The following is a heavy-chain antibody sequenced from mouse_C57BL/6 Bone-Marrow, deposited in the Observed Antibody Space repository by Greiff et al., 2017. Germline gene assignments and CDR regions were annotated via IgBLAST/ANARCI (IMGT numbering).Heavy chain of an antibody. CDR2: IDPSDSYT. Sequence: QVQLQQPGAELVMPGASVKLSCKASGYTFTSYWMHWVKQRPGHGLEWIGEIDPSDSYTNYHQKFKGKSTLTVDKSSSTAYMQLSSLTSEDSAVYYCTLYYSNLDYWGQGTTLTVSS. D-gene: IGHD2-5*01. J-gene: IGHJ2*01. CDR3: TLYYSNLDY. CDR1: GYTFTSYW. V-gene: IGHV1-69*01.